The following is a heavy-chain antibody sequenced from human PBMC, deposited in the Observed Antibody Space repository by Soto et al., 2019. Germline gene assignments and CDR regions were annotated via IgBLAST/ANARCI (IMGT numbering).Heavy chain of an antibody. CDR2: IHDSGRS. CDR1: SDSITNYY. D-gene: IGHD2-15*01. V-gene: IGHV4-59*01. J-gene: IGHJ4*02. Sequence: QVQLQESGPGLVKPSETLSLTCTVSSDSITNYYWSWIRQSPGKGLEWIGYIHDSGRSNYNPSLKSRAKKSVETSKKQFSRKLNSVTAADTAVYYCARVGGTRGWYWGQGTLVTVSS. CDR3: ARVGGTRGWY.